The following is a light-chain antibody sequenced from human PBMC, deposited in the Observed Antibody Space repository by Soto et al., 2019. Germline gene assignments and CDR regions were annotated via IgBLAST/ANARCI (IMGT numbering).Light chain of an antibody. CDR3: QQYNNWPIT. Sequence: EIVLTQSPATLSVSPGERATLSCRASQIILTNLALYQQKPGQAPRLLIYGASTRATGIPARFSGSGSGTEFTLTISSLQSEDFEIYYCQQYNNWPITFGQGTRLEI. V-gene: IGKV3-15*01. J-gene: IGKJ5*01. CDR2: GAS. CDR1: QIILTN.